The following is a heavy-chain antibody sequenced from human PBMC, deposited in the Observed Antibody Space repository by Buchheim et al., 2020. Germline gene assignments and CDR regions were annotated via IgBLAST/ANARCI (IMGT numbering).Heavy chain of an antibody. Sequence: QVQLQESGPGLVKPSQTLSLTCTVSGGSISSGDYYWSWIRQPPGKGLEWIGYIYYSGSTYYNPSLKSRVTISVNTSKHQFSLKLSSVTAADTAVYYCARVDGSGSYYSFAGGFDYWGQGTL. V-gene: IGHV4-30-4*01. D-gene: IGHD3-10*01. CDR3: ARVDGSGSYYSFAGGFDY. CDR1: GGSISSGDYY. CDR2: IYYSGST. J-gene: IGHJ4*02.